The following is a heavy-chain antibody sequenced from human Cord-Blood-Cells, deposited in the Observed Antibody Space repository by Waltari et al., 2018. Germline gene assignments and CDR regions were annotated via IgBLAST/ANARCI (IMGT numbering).Heavy chain of an antibody. V-gene: IGHV4-31*03. CDR3: VRDRYCSSTSCYAFDI. CDR2: IYYSGST. D-gene: IGHD2-2*01. J-gene: IGHJ3*02. Sequence: QVQLQESGPGLVKPSQTLSLTCTVSGGSISSGGYYWSWIRQHPGKGLEWIGYIYYSGSTYYNPSLKSRVTISVDTSKNQFSLKLSSVTAADTAVYYCVRDRYCSSTSCYAFDIWGQGTMVTVSS. CDR1: GGSISSGGYY.